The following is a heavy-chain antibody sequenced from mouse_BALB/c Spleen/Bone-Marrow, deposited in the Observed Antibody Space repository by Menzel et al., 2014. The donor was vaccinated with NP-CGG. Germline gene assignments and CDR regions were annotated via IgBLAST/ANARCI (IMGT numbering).Heavy chain of an antibody. Sequence: QVQLKESGAELVKPGASVKLSCKSSGYTFTSYWMHWVKQRPGQGLEWIGEIIPSNGRTNYNEKFKSKATLNVDKSSNNEERKHSSLTSEDSAVYYCARWLLQYFDVWGAGTTVTVSS. CDR1: GYTFTSYW. V-gene: IGHV1S81*02. J-gene: IGHJ1*01. CDR3: ARWLLQYFDV. CDR2: IIPSNGRT. D-gene: IGHD2-3*01.